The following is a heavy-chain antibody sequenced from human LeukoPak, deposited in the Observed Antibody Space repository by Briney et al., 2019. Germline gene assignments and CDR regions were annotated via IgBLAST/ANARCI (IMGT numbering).Heavy chain of an antibody. D-gene: IGHD2-2*01. CDR1: GYTFTSYG. J-gene: IGHJ5*02. V-gene: IGHV1-69*05. CDR2: IIPIFGTA. CDR3: ARDRASGVVPAAMGGNWFDP. Sequence: SVKVSCKASGYTFTSYGISWVRQAPGQGLEWMGGIIPIFGTANYAQKFQGRVTITTDESTSTAYMELSSLRSEDTAVYYCARDRASGVVPAAMGGNWFDPWGQGTLVTVSS.